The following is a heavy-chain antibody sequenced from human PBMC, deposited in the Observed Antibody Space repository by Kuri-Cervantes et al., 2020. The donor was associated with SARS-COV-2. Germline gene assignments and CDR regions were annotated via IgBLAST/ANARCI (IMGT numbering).Heavy chain of an antibody. Sequence: RCFTCAASGFTFISYGMHWVRQAPGKGLVWVAVIWYDGSNKYYADSVKGRFTISRDNSKNTLYLQMNSLRAEDTAVYYCARDLAYCGQGTLVTVSS. D-gene: IGHD3-16*01. CDR2: IWYDGSNK. CDR3: ARDLAY. V-gene: IGHV3-33*01. J-gene: IGHJ4*02. CDR1: GFTFISYG.